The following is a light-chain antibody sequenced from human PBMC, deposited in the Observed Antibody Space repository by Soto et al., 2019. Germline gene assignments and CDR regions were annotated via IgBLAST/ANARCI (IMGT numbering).Light chain of an antibody. CDR1: NIGGKS. V-gene: IGLV3-21*02. Sequence: SYELTQPPSVSVAPGQTARITCGGNNIGGKSVHWYQQKPGQAPALVVYDDSDRPSGIPERTSGSNSGNTATLTISRVEVGDEADYYCQVWDSSREHVVFGGGTKPPS. J-gene: IGLJ2*01. CDR3: QVWDSSREHVV. CDR2: DDS.